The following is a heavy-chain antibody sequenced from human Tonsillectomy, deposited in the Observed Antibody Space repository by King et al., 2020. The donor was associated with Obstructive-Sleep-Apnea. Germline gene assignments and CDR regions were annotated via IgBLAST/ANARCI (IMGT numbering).Heavy chain of an antibody. J-gene: IGHJ6*02. CDR1: GASISSGGYS. V-gene: IGHV4-30-2*01. CDR3: ARGWREGYGMDV. Sequence: LQLQESGSGLVKPSQTLSLTCAVSGASISSGGYSWSWIRQPPGKGLEWIGYICHSGSTYYNPSLKSRVTISVDRSMNQFSLKLSSVTAADTAVYYCARGWREGYGMDVWGQGTTVTVSS. CDR2: ICHSGST. D-gene: IGHD1-1*01.